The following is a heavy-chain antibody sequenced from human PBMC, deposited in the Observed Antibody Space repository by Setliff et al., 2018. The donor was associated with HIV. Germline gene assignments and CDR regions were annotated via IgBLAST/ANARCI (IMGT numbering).Heavy chain of an antibody. CDR1: GGTFSSYA. J-gene: IGHJ3*02. D-gene: IGHD3-22*01. V-gene: IGHV1-69*05. CDR2: IIPILGTA. CDR3: ATPKLSLTYYYDSSGWEDAFDI. Sequence: SVKVSCKASGGTFSSYAISWVRQAPGQGLEWMGGIIPILGTANYAQKFQGRVTITTDESTSTAYMELSSLRSEDTAVYYCATPKLSLTYYYDSSGWEDAFDIWGQGTMVTGS.